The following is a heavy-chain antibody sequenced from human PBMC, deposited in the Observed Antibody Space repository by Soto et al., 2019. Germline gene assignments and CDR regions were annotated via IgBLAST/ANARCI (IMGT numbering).Heavy chain of an antibody. D-gene: IGHD6-6*01. CDR2: ISAYNGNT. CDR1: GYTFTSYG. CDR3: ARSRSSSSRYYYYGMDV. V-gene: IGHV1-18*01. Sequence: ASVKVSCKTSGYTFTSYGINWARQAPGRGLEWMGWISAYNGNTNYAQKLQGRVTMTTDTSTSTAYMELRSLRSDDTAVYYCARSRSSSSRYYYYGMDVWGQGTTVTVSS. J-gene: IGHJ6*02.